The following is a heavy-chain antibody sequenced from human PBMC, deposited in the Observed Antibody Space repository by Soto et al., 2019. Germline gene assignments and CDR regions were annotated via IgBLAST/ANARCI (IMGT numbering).Heavy chain of an antibody. D-gene: IGHD3-22*01. Sequence: QVQLVQSGAEVKKPGSSVKVYCKASGGTFSSYAISWVRQAPGQGLEWMGGIIPIFGTANYAQKFQGRVTITADESTSTAYMELSSLRSEDTAVYYCARGKETYYDSSGYYLRDNWFDPWGQGTLVTVSS. V-gene: IGHV1-69*12. CDR3: ARGKETYYDSSGYYLRDNWFDP. J-gene: IGHJ5*02. CDR2: IIPIFGTA. CDR1: GGTFSSYA.